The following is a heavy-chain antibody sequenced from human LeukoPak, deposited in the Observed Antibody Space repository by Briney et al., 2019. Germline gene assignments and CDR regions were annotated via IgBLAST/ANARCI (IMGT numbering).Heavy chain of an antibody. V-gene: IGHV3-7*03. J-gene: IGHJ5*02. D-gene: IGHD2-21*01. CDR3: AKRYCDGGICCFDN. Sequence: GGSLRLSCTASGFTFSTHWMTWVRQPPGKGLEWVANIKEDGSVKYYVDSVKGRFTISRDNSNNTLYLQMNSLRVEDTAVYYCAKRYCDGGICCFDNWGQGTLVTVSS. CDR1: GFTFSTHW. CDR2: IKEDGSVK.